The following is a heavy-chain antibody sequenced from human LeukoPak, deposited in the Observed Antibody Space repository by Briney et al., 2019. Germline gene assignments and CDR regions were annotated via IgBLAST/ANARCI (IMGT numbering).Heavy chain of an antibody. D-gene: IGHD1-7*01. Sequence: ASVKVSCKASGYTFTGYYMHWLRQAPGQGLEWMGRINPNSGGTNYAQKFQGRVTMTRDTSISTAYMELSRLRSDDTAVYYCARGRLVYVELGLRFDYWGQGTLVTVSS. CDR3: ARGRLVYVELGLRFDY. CDR1: GYTFTGYY. V-gene: IGHV1-2*06. J-gene: IGHJ4*02. CDR2: INPNSGGT.